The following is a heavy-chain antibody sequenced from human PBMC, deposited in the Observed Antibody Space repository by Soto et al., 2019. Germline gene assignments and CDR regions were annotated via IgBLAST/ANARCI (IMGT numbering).Heavy chain of an antibody. CDR3: ARLIVVVPAAPSDYYYYYGMDV. CDR2: IDPSDSYT. Sequence: PGESLKISCNGSGYSFTSYWISWVRQMPWKGLEWMGRIDPSDSYTNYSPSFQGHVTISADKSISTAYLQWSSLKASDTAMYYCARLIVVVPAAPSDYYYYYGMDVWGQGTTVTVSS. D-gene: IGHD2-2*01. V-gene: IGHV5-10-1*01. CDR1: GYSFTSYW. J-gene: IGHJ6*02.